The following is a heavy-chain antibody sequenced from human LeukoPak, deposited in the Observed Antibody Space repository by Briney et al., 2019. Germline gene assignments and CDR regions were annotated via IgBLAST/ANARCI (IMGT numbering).Heavy chain of an antibody. J-gene: IGHJ6*03. CDR1: GYSFTSYW. CDR2: IYPGDSDT. CDR3: ARELQIAARPDYYYYYYMDV. D-gene: IGHD6-6*01. Sequence: GESLKISCQGSGYSFTSYWIGWVRQMPGKGLEWMGIIYPGDSDTRYSPSFQGQVSISVDKSISTAYMELSRLRSDDTAVYYCARELQIAARPDYYYYYYMDVWGKGTTVTVSS. V-gene: IGHV5-51*01.